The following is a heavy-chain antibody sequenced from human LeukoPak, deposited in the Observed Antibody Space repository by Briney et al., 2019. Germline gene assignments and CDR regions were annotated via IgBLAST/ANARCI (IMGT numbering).Heavy chain of an antibody. CDR2: ISYDGSNK. Sequence: GRSLRLSCAASGFTFSSYAMHWVRQAPGKGLEWVAVISYDGSNKYYADSVKGRFTISRDNSKNTLYLQMNSLRAEDTAVYYCARDLSGWRNAFDIWGQGTMVTVSS. CDR1: GFTFSSYA. D-gene: IGHD5-24*01. CDR3: ARDLSGWRNAFDI. J-gene: IGHJ3*02. V-gene: IGHV3-30-3*01.